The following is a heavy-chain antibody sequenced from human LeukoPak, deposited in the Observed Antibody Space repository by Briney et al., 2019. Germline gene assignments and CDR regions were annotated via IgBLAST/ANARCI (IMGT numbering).Heavy chain of an antibody. Sequence: ASVKVSCKASGYTFTSYGISWVRQAPGQGLEWMGWISAYNGNTNYAQKLQGRVTMTTDTSTSTAYMELSSLRSEDTAVYYCARGTAAMIGFYYMDVWGKGTTVTVSS. V-gene: IGHV1-18*01. CDR3: ARGTAAMIGFYYMDV. CDR2: ISAYNGNT. J-gene: IGHJ6*03. CDR1: GYTFTSYG. D-gene: IGHD2-2*01.